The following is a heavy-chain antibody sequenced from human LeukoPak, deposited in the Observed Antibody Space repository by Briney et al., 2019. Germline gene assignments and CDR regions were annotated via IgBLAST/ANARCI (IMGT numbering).Heavy chain of an antibody. CDR1: GFTFSSYW. CDR3: ARDLYSSSSYFDY. J-gene: IGHJ4*02. D-gene: IGHD6-13*01. CDR2: IKQDGSEK. Sequence: GSLRLSCAASGFTFSSYWMSWVRQAPGKGLEWVANIKQDGSEKYYVDSVKGRFTISRDNAKNSLYLQMNSLRAEDTAVYYCARDLYSSSSYFDYWGQGTLVTVSS. V-gene: IGHV3-7*01.